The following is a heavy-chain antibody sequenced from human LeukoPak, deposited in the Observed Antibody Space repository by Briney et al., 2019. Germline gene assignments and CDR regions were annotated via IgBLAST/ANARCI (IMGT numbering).Heavy chain of an antibody. CDR3: ARDEVNCSGGSCYRWFDP. CDR1: GGSISSYY. Sequence: SETLSLTCTVSGGSISSYYWSWIRQPPGKGLEWIGYIYYSGSTNYNPSLKSRVTISVDTSKNQFSLKLSSVTAADTAVYYCARDEVNCSGGSCYRWFDPWGQGTLVTVSS. CDR2: IYYSGST. J-gene: IGHJ5*02. D-gene: IGHD2-15*01. V-gene: IGHV4-59*01.